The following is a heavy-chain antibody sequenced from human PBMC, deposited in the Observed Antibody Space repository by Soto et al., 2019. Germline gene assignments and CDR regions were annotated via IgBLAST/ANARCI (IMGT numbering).Heavy chain of an antibody. J-gene: IGHJ4*02. D-gene: IGHD3-22*01. CDR1: GGTFSSFA. Sequence: SVKVSCKASGGTFSSFAISWVRQAPGQGLEWMGGFIPIFATANYAQKFQGRVTITADESTSTAYMELSSLRSDDTAVYYCARHKGAAGRRIYYDSSGYSLPFDYWGPGTLVTVSS. CDR3: ARHKGAAGRRIYYDSSGYSLPFDY. V-gene: IGHV1-69*13. CDR2: FIPIFATA.